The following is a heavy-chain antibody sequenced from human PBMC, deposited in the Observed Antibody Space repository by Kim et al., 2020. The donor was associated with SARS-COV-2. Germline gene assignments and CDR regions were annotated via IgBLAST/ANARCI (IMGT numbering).Heavy chain of an antibody. J-gene: IGHJ4*02. D-gene: IGHD2-2*02. CDR3: ARDMRPICSSTSCYKGYFDY. V-gene: IGHV3-11*05. Sequence: RFTISRDNAKNSLYLQMNSLRAEDTAVYYCARDMRPICSSTSCYKGYFDYWGQGTLVTVSS.